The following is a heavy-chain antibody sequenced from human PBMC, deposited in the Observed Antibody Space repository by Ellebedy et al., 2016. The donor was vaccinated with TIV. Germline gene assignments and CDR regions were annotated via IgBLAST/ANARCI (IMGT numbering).Heavy chain of an antibody. D-gene: IGHD3-9*01. Sequence: SETLSLXXTVSGGSISTYFWNWIRQPAGKGLEWIGRMYSSGTANYNPSLNSRVTMSVDTSKNQFSLKLNAVTAEDTAVYYCARARYFGQLVSPDYWGQGTLVTVSS. CDR1: GGSISTYF. CDR3: ARARYFGQLVSPDY. CDR2: MYSSGTA. V-gene: IGHV4-4*07. J-gene: IGHJ4*02.